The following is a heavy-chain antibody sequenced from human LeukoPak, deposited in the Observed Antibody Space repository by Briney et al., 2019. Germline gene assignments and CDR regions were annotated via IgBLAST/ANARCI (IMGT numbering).Heavy chain of an antibody. D-gene: IGHD3-22*01. J-gene: IGHJ4*02. CDR1: GYTFTSYG. Sequence: ASVKVSCKASGYTFTSYGISWVRQAPGQGLEWMGWISAYNGNTNYAQKLQGRVTMTTDTSTSTAYMELRGLRSDDTAVYYCARVLYYYDSSGYYPDYWGQGTLVTVSS. CDR2: ISAYNGNT. V-gene: IGHV1-18*01. CDR3: ARVLYYYDSSGYYPDY.